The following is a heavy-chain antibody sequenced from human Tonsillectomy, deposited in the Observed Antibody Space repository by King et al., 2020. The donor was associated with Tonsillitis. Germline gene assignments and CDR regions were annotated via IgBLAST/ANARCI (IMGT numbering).Heavy chain of an antibody. V-gene: IGHV3-21*01. D-gene: IGHD5-12*01. CDR3: ARISGYDRAYYFDY. CDR2: ISSTTTYI. J-gene: IGHJ4*02. CDR1: GFTFRSYS. Sequence: VQLVESGGGLVKPGGSLRLSCAASGFTFRSYSMNWVRQAPGKGLEWVSSISSTTTYIYYADSVKGRFTISRDNAKNSLYLQMNSLRAEDTAVYYCARISGYDRAYYFDYWSQGTLVTVSS.